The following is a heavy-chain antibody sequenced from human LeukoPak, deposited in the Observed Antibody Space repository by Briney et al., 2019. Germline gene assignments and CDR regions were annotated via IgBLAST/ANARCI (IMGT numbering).Heavy chain of an antibody. Sequence: PGGTLRLSCAASGFTFSSYWMSWVGQTPGKGREGVANIKKDGREKYYVDSVKGRFTNYRDNAKNSLYLKMNRLRAEDTAVYDCPIDSNSAWRAFSYGPNPDIFDYWGQGTLVTVSS. CDR2: IKKDGREK. V-gene: IGHV3-7*01. CDR3: PIDSNSAWRAFSYGPNPDIFDY. D-gene: IGHD5-18*01. J-gene: IGHJ4*02. CDR1: GFTFSSYW.